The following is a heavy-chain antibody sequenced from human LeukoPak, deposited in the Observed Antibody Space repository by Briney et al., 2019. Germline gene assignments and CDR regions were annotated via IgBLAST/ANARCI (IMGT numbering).Heavy chain of an antibody. V-gene: IGHV3-30*02. CDR3: ARSYVLNFFNP. D-gene: IGHD3-10*02. J-gene: IGHJ5*02. Sequence: GGSLRLSCATSGFTFSTFHMHWVRQAPGGVPEWVAFIQNDGGNEYYGDSVKGRFTISRDNSKSTQYLQLNSLTTEDTAVYYCARSYVLNFFNPWGQGTLVTVSS. CDR1: GFTFSTFH. CDR2: IQNDGGNE.